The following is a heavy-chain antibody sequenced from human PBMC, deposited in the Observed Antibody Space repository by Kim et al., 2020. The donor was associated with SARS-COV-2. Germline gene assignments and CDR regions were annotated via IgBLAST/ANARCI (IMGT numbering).Heavy chain of an antibody. CDR1: GGTFSSYA. CDR2: IIPIFGTA. J-gene: IGHJ6*02. CDR3: ARGRDAGDRYYGMDV. V-gene: IGHV1-69*13. D-gene: IGHD7-27*01. Sequence: SVKVSCKASGGTFSSYAISWVRQAPGQGLEWMGGIIPIFGTANYAQKFQGRVTITADESTSTAYMELSSLRSEDTAVYYCARGRDAGDRYYGMDVWGQGTTVTVSS.